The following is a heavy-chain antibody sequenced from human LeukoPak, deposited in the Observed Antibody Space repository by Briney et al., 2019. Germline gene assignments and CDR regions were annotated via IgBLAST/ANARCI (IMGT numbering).Heavy chain of an antibody. V-gene: IGHV3-53*01. J-gene: IGHJ5*02. D-gene: IGHD2-2*01. CDR1: GFTVSSNY. Sequence: PGGSLRLSCAASGFTVSSNYMSWVRQAPGKGLEWVSVIYSGGSTYYADSVKGRFTISRDNSKNTLYLQMNSLRAEDTAVYYCARDVSSTSSWWFDPWGQGTLVIVSS. CDR2: IYSGGST. CDR3: ARDVSSTSSWWFDP.